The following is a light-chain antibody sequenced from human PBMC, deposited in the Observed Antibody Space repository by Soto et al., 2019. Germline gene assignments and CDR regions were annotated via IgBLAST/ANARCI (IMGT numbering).Light chain of an antibody. CDR2: KAS. CDR3: QQYNSYSWT. CDR1: QSISSW. Sequence: DIQMTQSPSTLSASVGDRVTLTCRASQSISSWLAWYQQKPGKAPKLLIYKASSLESGVPSRFSGSGSGTEFTLTISSLKNDDFATYYCQQYNSYSWTFGQGTKVDIK. V-gene: IGKV1-5*03. J-gene: IGKJ1*01.